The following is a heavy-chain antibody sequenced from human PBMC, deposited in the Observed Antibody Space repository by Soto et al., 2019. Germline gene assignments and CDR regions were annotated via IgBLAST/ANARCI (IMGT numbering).Heavy chain of an antibody. CDR1: GFTFSSYS. CDR3: AKDLRALYYYYGMDV. CDR2: ISGSGGST. J-gene: IGHJ6*02. V-gene: IGHV3-23*01. Sequence: GGALRLSCAASGFTFSSYSMSWDRQAPGKGLEWVSAISGSGGSTYYADSVKGRFTISRDNSKNTLYLQMNSLRAEDTAVYYCAKDLRALYYYYGMDVWGQGTTVTVSS.